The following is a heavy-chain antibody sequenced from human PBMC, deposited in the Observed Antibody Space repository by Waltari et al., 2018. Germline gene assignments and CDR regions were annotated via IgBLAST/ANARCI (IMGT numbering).Heavy chain of an antibody. D-gene: IGHD4-17*01. J-gene: IGHJ6*02. CDR3: ARGHPPGGDYVYYYYGLDL. CDR1: GGTFSTYV. Sequence: VQLVQSGAEVKEPGSSVKVSCKASGGTFSTYVILWVRPAPGPGLEWMGGIIPIFGTANHAQKFQGRVTITADESTRTVYMDLNRLRSEDTAVYYCARGHPPGGDYVYYYYGLDLWGQGTTVTVSS. CDR2: IIPIFGTA. V-gene: IGHV1-69*12.